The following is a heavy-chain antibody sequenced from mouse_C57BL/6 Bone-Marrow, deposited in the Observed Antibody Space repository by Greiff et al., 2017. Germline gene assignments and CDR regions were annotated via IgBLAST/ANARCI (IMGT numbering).Heavy chain of an antibody. V-gene: IGHV1-53*01. CDR2: INPSNGGT. J-gene: IGHJ1*03. CDR1: GYTFTSYW. CDR3: ARTHCGNWYFDV. Sequence: QVQLQQPGTELVKPGASVKLSCKASGYTFTSYWMHWVKQRPGQGLEWIGNINPSNGGTNYNEKFKSKSTLTVDKSSSTAYMQLSSLTSEDSAVYYCARTHCGNWYFDVWGTGTTVTVSS.